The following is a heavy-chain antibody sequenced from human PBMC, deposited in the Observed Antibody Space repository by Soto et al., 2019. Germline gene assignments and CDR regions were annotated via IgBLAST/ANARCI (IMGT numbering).Heavy chain of an antibody. D-gene: IGHD2-8*01. CDR1: GGSFSGYY. Sequence: PSETLSLTCAVYGGSFSGYYWSWIRQPPGKGLEWIGEINHSGSTNYNPSLKSRVTISVDTSKNQFSLKLSSVTAADTAVYYCARTMVYASYNWFDPWGQGTLVTV. V-gene: IGHV4-34*01. CDR3: ARTMVYASYNWFDP. J-gene: IGHJ5*02. CDR2: INHSGST.